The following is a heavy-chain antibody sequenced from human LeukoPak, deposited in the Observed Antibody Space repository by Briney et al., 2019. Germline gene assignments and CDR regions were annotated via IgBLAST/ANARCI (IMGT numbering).Heavy chain of an antibody. Sequence: GASVKVSCKVSGYTLTELSMHWVRQAPGKGLEWMGGFDPEDGETNYAQKFQGRVTMTEDTSTDTAYMELSSLRSDDTAVYYCGNGCCRTSCYLDYYYYMDVWGKGTTVTVSS. CDR2: FDPEDGET. V-gene: IGHV1-24*01. J-gene: IGHJ6*03. CDR1: GYTLTELS. CDR3: GNGCCRTSCYLDYYYYMDV. D-gene: IGHD2-2*01.